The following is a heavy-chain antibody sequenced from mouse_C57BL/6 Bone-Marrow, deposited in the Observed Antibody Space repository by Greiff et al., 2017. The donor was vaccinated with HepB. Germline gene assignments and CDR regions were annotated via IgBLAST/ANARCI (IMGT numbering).Heavy chain of an antibody. J-gene: IGHJ3*01. CDR1: GYAFSSSW. V-gene: IGHV1-82*01. CDR2: IYPGDGDT. Sequence: VQLQQSGPELVKPGASVKISCKASGYAFSSSWMNWVKQRPGKGLEWIGRIYPGDGDTNYNGKFKGKATLTADKSSSTAYMQLSSLTSEDAAVYCCANYYGSGYSWFAYWGQGTLVTVSA. D-gene: IGHD1-1*01. CDR3: ANYYGSGYSWFAY.